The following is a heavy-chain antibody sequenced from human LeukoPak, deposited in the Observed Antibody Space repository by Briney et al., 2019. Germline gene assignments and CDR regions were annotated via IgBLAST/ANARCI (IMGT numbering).Heavy chain of an antibody. CDR2: IYSGGAT. V-gene: IGHV3-53*01. CDR3: ARVGTDIGYGMDV. J-gene: IGHJ6*02. Sequence: GGSLRLSCAASGVIVSNYYMSWVRQAPGKGLECVSVIYSGGATYYADSVKGRFTISRDNSKNTLYLQMNSLRADDTAVYYCARVGTDIGYGMDVWGQGTTVTVSS. D-gene: IGHD2-15*01. CDR1: GVIVSNYY.